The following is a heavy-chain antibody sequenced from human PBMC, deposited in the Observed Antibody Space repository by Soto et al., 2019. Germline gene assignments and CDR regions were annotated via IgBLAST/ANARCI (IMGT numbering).Heavy chain of an antibody. Sequence: QVQLVQSGAVVQKPGSSVKVSCKAAGGTLDSQGISWFRQAPGQGLEWMGRITPVSETANNAQRFQGRITITADKSSSTAYMALSGLKPPATALHYCAIGRLPATKSGAMGASAIRGQGTMIIASS. CDR3: AIGRLPATKSGAMGASAI. CDR2: ITPVSETA. J-gene: IGHJ3*02. CDR1: GGTLDSQG. V-gene: IGHV1-69*06. D-gene: IGHD1-26*01.